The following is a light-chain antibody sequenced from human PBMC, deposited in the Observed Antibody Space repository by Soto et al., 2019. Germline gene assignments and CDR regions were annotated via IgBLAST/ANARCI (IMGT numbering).Light chain of an antibody. V-gene: IGKV3-20*01. CDR1: QSVDSTY. J-gene: IGKJ1*01. Sequence: EIVLTQSPGTLSLSLGERGTLSCRASQSVDSTYLTWYQQKPSQAPRLLIYGASGRATGIPDRFSGSGSGTDFTLTISRLEPEDFAVYYCQYYDTFRTFGQGTKVDIK. CDR3: QYYDTFRT. CDR2: GAS.